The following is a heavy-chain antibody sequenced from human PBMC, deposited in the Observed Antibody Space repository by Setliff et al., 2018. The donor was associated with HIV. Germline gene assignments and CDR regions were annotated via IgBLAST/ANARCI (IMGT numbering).Heavy chain of an antibody. J-gene: IGHJ4*03. CDR3: ARPYGSGTKKYRWWYFDY. Sequence: SETLSLTCAVYGGSFSGYYWSWIRQPPGKGLEWIGEINHSGSTNYNPSLKSRVTISVDTSKNQFSLKLSSVTAADTAVYYCARPYGSGTKKYRWWYFDYWGQGTMVTVSS. D-gene: IGHD3-10*01. CDR2: INHSGST. CDR1: GGSFSGYY. V-gene: IGHV4-34*01.